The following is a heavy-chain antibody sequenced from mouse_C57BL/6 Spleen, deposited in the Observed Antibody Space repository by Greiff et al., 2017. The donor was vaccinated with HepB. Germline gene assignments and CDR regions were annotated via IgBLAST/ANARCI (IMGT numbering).Heavy chain of an antibody. CDR3: TIYYDYDGTAY. J-gene: IGHJ3*01. Sequence: QVQLQQSGAELVRPGASVTLSCKASGYTFTDYEMHWVKQTPVHGLEWIGAIDPETGGTAYNQKFKGKAILTADKSSSTAYMELRSLASEDSAVYYCTIYYDYDGTAYWGQGTLGTVSA. CDR2: IDPETGGT. D-gene: IGHD2-4*01. V-gene: IGHV1-15*01. CDR1: GYTFTDYE.